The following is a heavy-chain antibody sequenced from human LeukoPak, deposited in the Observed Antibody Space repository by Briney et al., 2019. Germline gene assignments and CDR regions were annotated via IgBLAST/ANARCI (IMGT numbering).Heavy chain of an antibody. CDR3: AKDRGNSRYYYYMDV. V-gene: IGHV3-9*03. D-gene: IGHD1-1*01. J-gene: IGHJ6*03. CDR2: ISWDGSST. CDR1: GFNFDDYA. Sequence: GGSLRLSCAASGFNFDDYAMHWVRQAPGKGLEWVSSISWDGSSTGYAESVKGRFTISRDSAMNSLYLQMSSLRAEDMALYYCAKDRGNSRYYYYMDVWGRGTTVTVSS.